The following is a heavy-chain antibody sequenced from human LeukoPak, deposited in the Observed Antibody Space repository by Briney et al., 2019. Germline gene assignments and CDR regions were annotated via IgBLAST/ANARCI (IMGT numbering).Heavy chain of an antibody. Sequence: ASVKVSCKASGYTFTGYYMHWVRQAPGQGLEWMGWINPNSGGTNYAQKFQGRVTMTRDTSISTAYMELSRLRSDDTAVYYCARDSGSGGPKPRIYNWFDPWGQGTLVTVSS. V-gene: IGHV1-2*02. CDR3: ARDSGSGGPKPRIYNWFDP. CDR2: INPNSGGT. J-gene: IGHJ5*02. CDR1: GYTFTGYY. D-gene: IGHD3-10*01.